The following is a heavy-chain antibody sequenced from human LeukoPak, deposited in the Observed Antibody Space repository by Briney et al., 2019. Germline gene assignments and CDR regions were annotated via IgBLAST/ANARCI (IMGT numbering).Heavy chain of an antibody. J-gene: IGHJ1*01. CDR2: IIPIFGTA. D-gene: IGHD2-2*01. CDR1: GGTFSSYA. V-gene: IGHV1-69*05. CDR3: ARDAGGTHLGYCSSTSCPLQH. Sequence: ASVKVSCKASGGTFSSYAISWVRQAPGQGLEWMGGIIPIFGTANYAQKFQGRVTITTDESTSTAYMELSSLRSEDTAVYYCARDAGGTHLGYCSSTSCPLQHWGQGTLVTVSS.